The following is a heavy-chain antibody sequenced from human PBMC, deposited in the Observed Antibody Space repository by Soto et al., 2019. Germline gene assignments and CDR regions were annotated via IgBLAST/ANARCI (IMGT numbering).Heavy chain of an antibody. CDR2: IRYDGSNT. V-gene: IGHV3-33*01. Sequence: QVQLVESGGGVVQPGRSLRLSCAASGFTFSGYGMHWVRQAPGKGLEWVAVIRYDGSNTYYADSEKGRFTISRDNPKNTLYLQMNSLRAEDTAVYYCAREGVGATTYFGYFDYWGHGTLVTVCS. CDR3: AREGVGATTYFGYFDY. J-gene: IGHJ4*01. D-gene: IGHD1-26*01. CDR1: GFTFSGYG.